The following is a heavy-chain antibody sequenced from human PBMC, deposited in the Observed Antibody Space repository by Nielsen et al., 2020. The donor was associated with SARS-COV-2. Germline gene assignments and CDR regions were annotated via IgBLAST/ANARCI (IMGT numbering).Heavy chain of an antibody. CDR2: IVVGSGKT. Sequence: SVKVSCKASGFTFSSYAMQWVRQARGQRLEWIGWIVVGSGKTNYAQKFQERVTITRDMSTSTAYMDLRSLRSEDTAVYYCAAVPSVVTWYYGMDVWGQGTTVTVSS. CDR1: GFTFSSYA. J-gene: IGHJ6*02. D-gene: IGHD2-21*02. CDR3: AAVPSVVTWYYGMDV. V-gene: IGHV1-58*02.